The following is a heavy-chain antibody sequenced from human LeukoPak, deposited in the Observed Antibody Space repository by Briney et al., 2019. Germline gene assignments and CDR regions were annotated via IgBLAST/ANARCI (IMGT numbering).Heavy chain of an antibody. J-gene: IGHJ3*02. D-gene: IGHD3-22*01. CDR2: IYYSGST. CDR3: ARTTRYYDSSGYYLLDAFDI. Sequence: SETLSPTCTVSGGSISSGGYYWSWIRQHPGKGLEWIGYIYYSGSTYYNPSLKSRVTISVDTSKNQFSLKLSSVTAADTAVYYCARTTRYYDSSGYYLLDAFDIWGQGTMVTVSS. CDR1: GGSISSGGYY. V-gene: IGHV4-31*03.